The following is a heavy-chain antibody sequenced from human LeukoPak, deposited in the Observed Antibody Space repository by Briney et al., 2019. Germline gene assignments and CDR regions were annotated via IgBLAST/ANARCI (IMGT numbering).Heavy chain of an antibody. J-gene: IGHJ4*02. CDR1: GFTFSNYD. V-gene: IGHV3-48*01. Sequence: GGSLRLSCEASGFTFSNYDMNWVRQAPGKGLEWVSYISRSGSTIYYADSVKGRVTISRDNAKNSLYLQMDSLRAEDTAMYYCARVRYFDWLLDYWGQGTLVTVSS. CDR2: ISRSGSTI. CDR3: ARVRYFDWLLDY. D-gene: IGHD3-9*01.